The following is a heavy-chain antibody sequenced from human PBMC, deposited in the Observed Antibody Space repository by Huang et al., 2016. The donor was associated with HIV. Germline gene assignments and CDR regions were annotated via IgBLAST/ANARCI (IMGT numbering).Heavy chain of an antibody. Sequence: EVQLVQSRAEVKKPGESLKISCKGSGFSFTNYWIGWVRQMPGKGLEWMGIIYPGDSDTTYSPSFRGQVTISADKSINTAYLQWNSLKASDSAMYYCARPLLGYSNGYYFDYWGQGTLVTVSS. V-gene: IGHV5-51*03. CDR1: GFSFTNYW. CDR2: IYPGDSDT. D-gene: IGHD5-18*01. CDR3: ARPLLGYSNGYYFDY. J-gene: IGHJ4*02.